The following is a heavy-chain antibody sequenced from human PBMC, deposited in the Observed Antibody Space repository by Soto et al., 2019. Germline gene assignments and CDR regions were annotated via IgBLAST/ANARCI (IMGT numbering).Heavy chain of an antibody. CDR1: GGSVTSSTSS. Sequence: QVQLQESGPGLVNPSETLSLTCTVSGGSVTSSTSSWAWVRQPPGKGLHWIGTIFYGHGTYYNPSLESRVTISLDTSKIQFSLELTSVTAADKAVYYCARQPTGYPNWFDAWGRGILVIVSS. CDR3: ARQPTGYPNWFDA. D-gene: IGHD3-9*01. V-gene: IGHV4-39*01. CDR2: IFYGHGT. J-gene: IGHJ5*02.